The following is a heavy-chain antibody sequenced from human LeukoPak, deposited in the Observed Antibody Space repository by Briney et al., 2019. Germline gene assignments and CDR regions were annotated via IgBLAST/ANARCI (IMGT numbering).Heavy chain of an antibody. J-gene: IGHJ6*02. CDR3: ARDSGRSSWSRYYYGMDV. Sequence: GGSLRLSCAASGFTFSSYWMSWVRQAPGKGLEWVANIKQGGSEKYYVDSVKGRFTISRDNAKNSLYLQMNSLRAEDTAVYYCARDSGRSSWSRYYYGMDVWGQGTTVTVSS. CDR2: IKQGGSEK. D-gene: IGHD6-6*01. CDR1: GFTFSSYW. V-gene: IGHV3-7*01.